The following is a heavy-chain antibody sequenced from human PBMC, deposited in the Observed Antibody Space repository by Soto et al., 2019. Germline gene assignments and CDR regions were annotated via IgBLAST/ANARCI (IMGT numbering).Heavy chain of an antibody. CDR2: IYSSGST. CDR3: ARERWGSSWSWYNWLDP. D-gene: IGHD6-13*01. V-gene: IGHV4-59*01. Sequence: SETLSLTCTVSCGSISSYYWSCIRQPPGKELEGIGDIYSSGSTNYNPSLKSRVTISVDTSKNQFSLKLSSVTAADTAVYYCARERWGSSWSWYNWLDPWGQGTLVNVSS. CDR1: CGSISSYY. J-gene: IGHJ5*02.